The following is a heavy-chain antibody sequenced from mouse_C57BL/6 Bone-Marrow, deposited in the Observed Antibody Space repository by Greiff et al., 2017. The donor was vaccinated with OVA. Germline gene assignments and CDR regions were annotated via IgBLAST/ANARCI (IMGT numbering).Heavy chain of an antibody. CDR2: IDPEDGET. J-gene: IGHJ4*01. CDR1: GFNIKDYY. D-gene: IGHD2-5*01. CDR3: ARAYYSNYFYYAMDY. V-gene: IGHV14-2*01. Sequence: EVKLQESGAELVKPGASVKLSCTASGFNIKDYYMHWVKQRTEQGLEWIGRIDPEDGETKYAPKFQGKATITADTSSNTAYLQLSSLTSEDTAVYYCARAYYSNYFYYAMDYWGQGTSVTVSS.